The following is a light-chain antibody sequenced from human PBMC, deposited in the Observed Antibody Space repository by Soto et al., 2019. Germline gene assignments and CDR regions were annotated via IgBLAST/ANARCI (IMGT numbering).Light chain of an antibody. CDR3: QQYGSSPRT. J-gene: IGKJ1*01. CDR2: GAS. V-gene: IGKV3-20*01. CDR1: QSASSSY. Sequence: EIVLTQSPGSLYLSPGERATLSCRASQSASSSYLAWYQQKPGQAPRLLIYGASSRATGIPDRFSGSGSGTAFTLTISRLEPEDVAVYYCQQYGSSPRTFGQGTKVDIK.